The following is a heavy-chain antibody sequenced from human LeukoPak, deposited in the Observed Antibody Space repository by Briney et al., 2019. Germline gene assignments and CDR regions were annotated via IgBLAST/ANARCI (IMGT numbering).Heavy chain of an antibody. D-gene: IGHD4-17*01. CDR1: GFTFSSYS. CDR2: ISSSSSYI. V-gene: IGHV3-21*01. Sequence: GGSLRLSCAASGFTFSSYSMNWVRQAPGKGLEWVSSISSSSSYIYHADSVKGRFTISRDNAKNSLYLQMNSLRAEDTAVYYCARGSYDYGDYVPYYYYYMDVWGKGTTVTVSS. J-gene: IGHJ6*03. CDR3: ARGSYDYGDYVPYYYYYMDV.